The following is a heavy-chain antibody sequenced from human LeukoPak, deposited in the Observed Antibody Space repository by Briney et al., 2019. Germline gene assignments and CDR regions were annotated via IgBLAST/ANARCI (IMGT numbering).Heavy chain of an antibody. D-gene: IGHD3-9*01. CDR1: GYTFTDYY. V-gene: IGHV1-2*02. CDR2: INPNSGGT. J-gene: IGHJ6*02. Sequence: GASVKVSFKASGYTFTDYYMHWVRQAPGQGGEGMGWINPNSGGTNYAQKFQGRVTITRDTTISTAYMELSSLRSDDTAVYYCAVGDILTGYYWVGLDGMDVWGQGATVTVSS. CDR3: AVGDILTGYYWVGLDGMDV.